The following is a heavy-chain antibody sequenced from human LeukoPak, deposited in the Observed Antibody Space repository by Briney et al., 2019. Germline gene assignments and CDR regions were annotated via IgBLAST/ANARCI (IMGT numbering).Heavy chain of an antibody. V-gene: IGHV3-21*01. CDR3: ARSLTYCTNGVCYGFDY. D-gene: IGHD2-8*01. CDR2: ISSSSSYI. J-gene: IGHJ4*02. Sequence: PGGSLRLSCAASGFTFSSYSMNWVRQAPGKGLEWVSSISSSSSYIYYADSVKGRFTISRDNAKNSLYLQMNSLRAEDTAVYYCARSLTYCTNGVCYGFDYWGQGTLVTVSS. CDR1: GFTFSSYS.